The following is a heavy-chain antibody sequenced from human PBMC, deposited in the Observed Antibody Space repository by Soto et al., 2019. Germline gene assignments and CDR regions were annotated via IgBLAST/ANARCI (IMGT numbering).Heavy chain of an antibody. Sequence: SETLSLTCAVSGVSISSSNWWSWVRQPPGKGLEWIGEIYHSGSTNYNPSLKSRVTISVDKSKNQFSLKLSSVTAADTAVYYCASQAPPGSGAFDIWGQGTMVTVSS. D-gene: IGHD1-26*01. J-gene: IGHJ3*02. CDR1: GVSISSSNW. CDR2: IYHSGST. CDR3: ASQAPPGSGAFDI. V-gene: IGHV4-4*02.